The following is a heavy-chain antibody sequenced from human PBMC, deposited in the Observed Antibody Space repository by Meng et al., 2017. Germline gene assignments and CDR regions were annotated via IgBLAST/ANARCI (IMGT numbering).Heavy chain of an antibody. Sequence: QGQRVQSGAGGKKPGSSVKVSCKASGGTFSSYAISWVRQAPGQGLEWMGGIIPIFGTANYAQKFQGRVTITADESTSTAYMELSSLRSEDTAVYYCARDDYSNYLPFDYWGQGTLVTVSS. CDR3: ARDDYSNYLPFDY. V-gene: IGHV1-69*01. CDR2: IIPIFGTA. J-gene: IGHJ4*02. CDR1: GGTFSSYA. D-gene: IGHD4-11*01.